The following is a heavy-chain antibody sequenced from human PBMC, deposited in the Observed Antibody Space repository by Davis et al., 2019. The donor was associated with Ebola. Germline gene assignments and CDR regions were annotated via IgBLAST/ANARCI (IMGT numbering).Heavy chain of an antibody. J-gene: IGHJ3*01. CDR2: ISGGGGTI. CDR1: GFTISSFE. CDR3: AREKSDDAFDV. V-gene: IGHV3-48*03. Sequence: PAGSLTLSCAASGFTISSFELNWVRQAPGTGLEWVSYISGGGGTIYYADSLKGRFTISRDNAKNSLYLEMNSRRAEDTAVYYCAREKSDDAFDVWGQGTMVTVSS.